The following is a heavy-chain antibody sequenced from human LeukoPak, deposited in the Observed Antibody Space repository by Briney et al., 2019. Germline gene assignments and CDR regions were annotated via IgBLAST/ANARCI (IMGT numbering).Heavy chain of an antibody. CDR2: INPSGGST. J-gene: IGHJ5*02. Sequence: ASVKVSCKASGYTFTSYYMHWVRQAPGQGLEWMGIINPSGGSTSYAQKFQGRVTMTTDTSTSTAYMELRSLRSDDTVVYYCAREGAAAAGTEEGDWFDPWGQGTLVTVSS. CDR3: AREGAAAAGTEEGDWFDP. CDR1: GYTFTSYY. V-gene: IGHV1-46*01. D-gene: IGHD6-13*01.